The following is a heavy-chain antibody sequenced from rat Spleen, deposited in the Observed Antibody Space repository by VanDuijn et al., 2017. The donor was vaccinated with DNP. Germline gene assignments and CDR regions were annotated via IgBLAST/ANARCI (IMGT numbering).Heavy chain of an antibody. Sequence: EVQLVESGGGLVQFGRSLKLSCAASGFTFSDHNMAWVRQAPKKGLEWVATISSDGYNTYYRDSVKGRLTISRDNAKSTLYLQMDSLRSEDTATYYCARQVWAFDYWGQGVMVTVSS. J-gene: IGHJ2*01. V-gene: IGHV5-7*01. CDR3: ARQVWAFDY. CDR2: ISSDGYNT. D-gene: IGHD1-7*01. CDR1: GFTFSDHN.